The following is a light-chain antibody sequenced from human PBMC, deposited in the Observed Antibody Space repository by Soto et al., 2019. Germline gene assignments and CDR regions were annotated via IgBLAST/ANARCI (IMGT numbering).Light chain of an antibody. CDR3: QQFNSYPIT. CDR1: QNINTW. J-gene: IGKJ5*01. Sequence: DIPMTQFPSTLSASVGDRVTITCRASQNINTWLAWYQQKPGKAPRLLIFDASSLESGVPSRFSGSGSGTEFTLTISSLQPDDFATYYCQQFNSYPITFGQGTRLEIK. V-gene: IGKV1-5*01. CDR2: DAS.